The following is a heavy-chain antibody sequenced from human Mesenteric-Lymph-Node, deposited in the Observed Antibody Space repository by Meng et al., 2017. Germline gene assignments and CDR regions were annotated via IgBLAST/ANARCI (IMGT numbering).Heavy chain of an antibody. CDR2: FDPEDGET. Sequence: QVQRVQSGVEVKKLGAPVKDSCKVSGYTINELSMHWVRKAPGKGLEWMGGFDPEDGETIYAQKFQGRVTMTEDTSTDTAYMELRSLRSDDTAVYYCARDQTFPDYWGQGTLVTVSS. J-gene: IGHJ4*02. CDR3: ARDQTFPDY. D-gene: IGHD2/OR15-2a*01. V-gene: IGHV1-24*01. CDR1: GYTINELS.